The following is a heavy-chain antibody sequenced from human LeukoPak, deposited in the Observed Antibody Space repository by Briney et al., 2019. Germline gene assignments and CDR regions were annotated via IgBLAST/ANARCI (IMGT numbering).Heavy chain of an antibody. J-gene: IGHJ5*02. CDR1: GGSISSSNW. V-gene: IGHV4-4*02. D-gene: IGHD3-10*01. Sequence: SETLSLTCAVSGGSISSSNWWSWVRQTPGKGLEWIGEIYHSGSTNYNPSLKSRVTILVDKSKNQFSLKLSSVTAADTAVYYCARVTTMVRGINWFDPWGQGTLVTVSS. CDR2: IYHSGST. CDR3: ARVTTMVRGINWFDP.